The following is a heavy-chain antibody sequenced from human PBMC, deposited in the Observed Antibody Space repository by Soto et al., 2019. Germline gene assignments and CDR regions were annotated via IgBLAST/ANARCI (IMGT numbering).Heavy chain of an antibody. V-gene: IGHV1-46*01. CDR3: ATGGYYYYYYYGMDV. Sequence: GASVKVSCKAPADTFTSYYIHWVRQAPGHGLEWMGIINPNGGSTRFAQTFQGRITMTTDTSTSTVYMELRSLRSEDTAVYYCATGGYYYYYYYGMDVWGQGTTVTVSS. J-gene: IGHJ6*02. D-gene: IGHD3-22*01. CDR2: INPNGGST. CDR1: ADTFTSYY.